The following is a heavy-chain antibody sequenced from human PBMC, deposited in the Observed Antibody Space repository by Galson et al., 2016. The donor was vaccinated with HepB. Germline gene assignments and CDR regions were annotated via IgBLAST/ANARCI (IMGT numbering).Heavy chain of an antibody. J-gene: IGHJ6*02. CDR2: IANNGGDT. Sequence: SLRLSCAASGFTFSSYAMHWVRQASGKGLEYVSAIANNGGDTYYADSMKGRIIISRDNSKNTLYLQMSSLRPEDTAVYYCAGYSSSARRYYYGMDVWGRGTTVTVSS. D-gene: IGHD6-6*01. CDR1: GFTFSSYA. V-gene: IGHV3-64D*09. CDR3: AGYSSSARRYYYGMDV.